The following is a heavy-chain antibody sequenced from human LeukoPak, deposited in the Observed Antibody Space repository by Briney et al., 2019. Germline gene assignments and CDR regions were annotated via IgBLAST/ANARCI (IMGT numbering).Heavy chain of an antibody. D-gene: IGHD5-24*01. J-gene: IGHJ4*02. CDR1: GGSISSYY. CDR2: IYTSGST. CDR3: ARSLEMATNEAFDY. V-gene: IGHV4-4*09. Sequence: SETLSLTCTVSGGSISSYYWSWIRQPPGKGLEWIGYIYTSGSTNYNPSLKSRVTISVDTSKNQFSPKLSSVTAADTAVYYCARSLEMATNEAFDYWGQGTLVTVSS.